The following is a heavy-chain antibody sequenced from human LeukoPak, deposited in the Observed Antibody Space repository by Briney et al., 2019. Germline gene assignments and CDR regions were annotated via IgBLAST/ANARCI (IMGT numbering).Heavy chain of an antibody. CDR1: GYTFTSYD. J-gene: IGHJ3*02. CDR3: ARDLHFGDCSGGSCYWGAFDI. CDR2: MNPNSGNT. Sequence: ASVKVSCKASGYTFTSYDINWVRQATGQGLEWMGWMNPNSGNTGYAQKFQGRVTITRNTSISTAYMELSSLRSEDTAVYYCARDLHFGDCSGGSCYWGAFDIWGQGTMVTVSS. V-gene: IGHV1-8*03. D-gene: IGHD2-15*01.